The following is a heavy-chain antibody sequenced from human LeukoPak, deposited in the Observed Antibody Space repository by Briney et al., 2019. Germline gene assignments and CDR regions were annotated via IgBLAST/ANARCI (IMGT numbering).Heavy chain of an antibody. CDR3: ARDLSMADLGWFDP. V-gene: IGHV4-34*01. CDR2: INHSGST. CDR1: GGSFSGYY. D-gene: IGHD2-8*01. J-gene: IGHJ5*02. Sequence: SETLSLTCAVYGGSFSGYYWSWIRQPPGKGLEWIGEINHSGSTNYNPPLKSRVTISVDTSKNQFSLKLSSVTAADTAVYYCARDLSMADLGWFDPWGQGTLVTVSS.